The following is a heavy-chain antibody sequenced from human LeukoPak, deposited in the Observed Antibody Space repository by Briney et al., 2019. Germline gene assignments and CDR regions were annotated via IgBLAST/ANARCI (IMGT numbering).Heavy chain of an antibody. Sequence: SETLSLTCTVSGGSISSYYWSWIRQPPGKGLEWIGYIYYSGSTNYNPSLKSRVTISVDTSKNQFSLKLSSVTAADTAVYYCASLSLPTYYYDSSGYHFDYWGQGTLVTVSS. CDR2: IYYSGST. CDR3: ASLSLPTYYYDSSGYHFDY. J-gene: IGHJ4*02. V-gene: IGHV4-59*01. D-gene: IGHD3-22*01. CDR1: GGSISSYY.